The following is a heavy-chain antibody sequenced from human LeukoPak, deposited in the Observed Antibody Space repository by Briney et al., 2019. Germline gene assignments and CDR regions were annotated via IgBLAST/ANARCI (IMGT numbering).Heavy chain of an antibody. CDR3: ARTGSGWFGELFRDWYFDL. Sequence: PSETLSLTCTVSGGSISSYYWSWIRQPPGKGLEWIGYIYTSGSTNYNPSPKSRVTISVDTSKNQFSMKLSSVTAADTAVYYCARTGSGWFGELFRDWYFDLWGRGTLVTVSS. D-gene: IGHD3-10*01. CDR1: GGSISSYY. CDR2: IYTSGST. J-gene: IGHJ2*01. V-gene: IGHV4-4*09.